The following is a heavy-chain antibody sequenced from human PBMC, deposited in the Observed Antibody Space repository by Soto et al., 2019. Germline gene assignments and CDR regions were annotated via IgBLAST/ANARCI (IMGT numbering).Heavy chain of an antibody. Sequence: PGGSLRLSCAASGFIFSDYVMSWVRQAPGKGLERVSSISDSGDSTYSADSVKGRFTISRDNSKNTLYLQMNSLRAEDTAVYYCARKNVVVLGNYGFLWGQGTLVTVS. CDR1: GFIFSDYV. V-gene: IGHV3-23*01. CDR2: ISDSGDST. J-gene: IGHJ4*02. D-gene: IGHD2-15*01. CDR3: ARKNVVVLGNYGFL.